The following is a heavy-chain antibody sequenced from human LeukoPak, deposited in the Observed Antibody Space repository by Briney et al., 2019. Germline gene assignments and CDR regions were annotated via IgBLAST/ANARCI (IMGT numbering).Heavy chain of an antibody. CDR2: ISYDANIGSNK. CDR3: ARDGGYDFWSGYYQDY. Sequence: GGSLRLSCATSGFTFSRYAMHWVRQAPGKGLEWVALISYDANIGSNKYYADSVKGRFTISRDNPKNTLYLQMNSLRAEDTAVYYCARDGGYDFWSGYYQDYWGQGTLVTVSS. V-gene: IGHV3-30-3*01. CDR1: GFTFSRYA. D-gene: IGHD3-3*01. J-gene: IGHJ4*02.